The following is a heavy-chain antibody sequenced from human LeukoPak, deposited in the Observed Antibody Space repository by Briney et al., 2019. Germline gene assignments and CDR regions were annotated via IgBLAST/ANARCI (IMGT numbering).Heavy chain of an antibody. J-gene: IGHJ6*02. D-gene: IGHD6-13*01. V-gene: IGHV4-59*12. CDR1: GGSISSYY. Sequence: PSETLSLTCTVSGGSISSYYWSWIRQPPGKGLEWIGYSHYSGSTNYNPSLKSRVTISVDTSKNQFSLKLSSVTAADTAVYYCASSSYYYYGMDAWGQGTTVTVSS. CDR2: SHYSGST. CDR3: ASSSYYYYGMDA.